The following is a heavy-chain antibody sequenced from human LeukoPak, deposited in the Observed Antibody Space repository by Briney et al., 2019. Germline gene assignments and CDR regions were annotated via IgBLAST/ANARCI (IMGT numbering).Heavy chain of an antibody. D-gene: IGHD6-19*01. CDR1: GGSISSYY. CDR2: IYYSGST. CDR3: ARAGYSSGWYPGAFDT. Sequence: SETLSLTCTVSGGSISSYYWSWIRQPPGKGLEWIGYIYYSGSTNYNPSLKSRVTISVDTSKNQFSLKLSSVTAADTAVYYCARAGYSSGWYPGAFDTWGQGTMVTVSS. V-gene: IGHV4-59*01. J-gene: IGHJ3*02.